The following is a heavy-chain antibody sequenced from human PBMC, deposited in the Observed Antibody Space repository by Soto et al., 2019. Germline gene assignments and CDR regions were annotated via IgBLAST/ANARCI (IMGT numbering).Heavy chain of an antibody. Sequence: GGSLRLSCAASGFTFSSYEMNWVRQAPGKGLEWVSYISSSGSTIYYADSVKGRFTISRDNAKNSLYLQMNSLRAEDTAVYYCARGGYAIFGVVKPYYGMDVWGQGTTVTVSS. CDR2: ISSSGSTI. CDR1: GFTFSSYE. D-gene: IGHD3-3*01. V-gene: IGHV3-48*03. J-gene: IGHJ6*02. CDR3: ARGGYAIFGVVKPYYGMDV.